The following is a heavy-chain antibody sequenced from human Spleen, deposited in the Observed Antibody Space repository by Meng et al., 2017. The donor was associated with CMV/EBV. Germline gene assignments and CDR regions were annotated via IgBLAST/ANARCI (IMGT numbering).Heavy chain of an antibody. CDR3: AKGTYYDSSGYPIGGRYFDY. CDR2: ISGSGGST. V-gene: IGHV3-23*01. CDR1: GFTFSSYA. Sequence: GESLKISCAASGFTFSSYAMSWVRQAPGKGLEWVSAISGSGGSTYYADSVKGRFTISRDNSKNTLYLQMNSLRAEDTAVYYCAKGTYYDSSGYPIGGRYFDYWSQGTLVTVSS. D-gene: IGHD3-22*01. J-gene: IGHJ4*02.